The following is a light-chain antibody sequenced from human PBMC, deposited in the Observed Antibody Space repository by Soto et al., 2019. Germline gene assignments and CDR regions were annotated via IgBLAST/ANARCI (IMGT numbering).Light chain of an antibody. CDR3: QQYGSSRAWT. Sequence: ETVLTQSPGTLSLSPGEGATLSCRASQSVSSSYLAWYQQKPGQAPRLLIYGASSRATGIPARFSGSGSGTDFTLTMSRVEPEDFAVYYCQQYGSSRAWTFGQGTKVEIK. J-gene: IGKJ1*01. CDR1: QSVSSSY. CDR2: GAS. V-gene: IGKV3-20*01.